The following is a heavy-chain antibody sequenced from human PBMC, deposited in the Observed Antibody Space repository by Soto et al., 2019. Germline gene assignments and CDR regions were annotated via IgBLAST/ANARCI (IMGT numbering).Heavy chain of an antibody. CDR3: AKTPGAYCGGDCHFHFDY. V-gene: IGHV3-30*18. CDR2: ISYDGSNK. CDR1: GFTFSSYG. J-gene: IGHJ4*01. Sequence: PGGSLRLSCAASGFTFSSYGMHWVRQAPGKGLEWVAVISYDGSNKYYADSVKGRFTISRDNSKNTLYLQMNSLRAEDTAVYYCAKTPGAYCGGDCHFHFDYWGHGTLVTVSS. D-gene: IGHD2-21*02.